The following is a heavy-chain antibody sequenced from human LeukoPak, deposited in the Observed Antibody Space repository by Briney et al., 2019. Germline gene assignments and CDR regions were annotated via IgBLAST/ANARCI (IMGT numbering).Heavy chain of an antibody. CDR2: ISGSGGST. J-gene: IGHJ6*02. CDR1: GCTFSSYA. Sequence: QPGGSLRLSCAASGCTFSSYAMSWVRQAPGKGLEWVSAISGSGGSTYYADSVKGRFTISRDNSKNTLYLRMNSLRAEDTAVYFCAKYLSSGLNYGMDVWGQGTTVTVSS. V-gene: IGHV3-23*01. D-gene: IGHD6-25*01. CDR3: AKYLSSGLNYGMDV.